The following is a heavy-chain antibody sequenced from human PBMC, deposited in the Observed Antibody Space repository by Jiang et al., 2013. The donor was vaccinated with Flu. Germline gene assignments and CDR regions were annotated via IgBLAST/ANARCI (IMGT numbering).Heavy chain of an antibody. CDR2: IDWDDDK. J-gene: IGHJ4*02. CDR3: ARIQRRYYYDSSGYYTD. D-gene: IGHD3-22*01. V-gene: IGHV2-70*11. CDR1: FSLSTSGMC. Sequence: FSLSTSGMCVSWIRQPPGKALEWLARIDWDDDKYYSTSLKTRLTISKDTSKNQVVLTMTNMDPVDTATYYCARIQRRYYYDSSGYYTDWGQGTLVTVSS.